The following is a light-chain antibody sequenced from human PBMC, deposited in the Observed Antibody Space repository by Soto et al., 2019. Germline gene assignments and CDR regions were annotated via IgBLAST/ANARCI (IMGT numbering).Light chain of an antibody. J-gene: IGKJ1*01. V-gene: IGKV3-20*01. Sequence: VMTQSPAILSLSPGERVTLSCRASQSVTSNYLAWYQQTPGQAPRLLFFGASIRATGIPDRFSGSGSGTDFTLTISRLEPEDFAVYYCQQYISSPRTFGQGTKVDIK. CDR3: QQYISSPRT. CDR2: GAS. CDR1: QSVTSNY.